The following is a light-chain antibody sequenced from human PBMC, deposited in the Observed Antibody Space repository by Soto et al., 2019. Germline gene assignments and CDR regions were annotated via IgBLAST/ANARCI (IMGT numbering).Light chain of an antibody. Sequence: DIQLTQSPSTLSASVGDRVTITCRASQGVNTWLACYQQKPGKAPNLLIYAASNLEGGVPSRFTGSGSGTEFTLTISSLQPDDFTTYYCQQYDTYPWTFGQGTKVEIK. CDR1: QGVNTW. V-gene: IGKV1-5*01. J-gene: IGKJ1*01. CDR2: AAS. CDR3: QQYDTYPWT.